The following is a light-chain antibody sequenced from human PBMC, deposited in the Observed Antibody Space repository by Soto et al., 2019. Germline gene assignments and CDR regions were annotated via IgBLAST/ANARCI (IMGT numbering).Light chain of an antibody. CDR2: GNN. Sequence: QSVLTQPPSVSGAPCQRVTISCTGSSSNIGAGYDVHWYQQLPGTAPKLLIYGNNNRPSGVPDRFSGSKSGTSASLAITGLQAEDEAEYYCQSYDSSLSGSVFGTGTKVTVL. CDR3: QSYDSSLSGSV. CDR1: SSNIGAGYD. J-gene: IGLJ1*01. V-gene: IGLV1-40*01.